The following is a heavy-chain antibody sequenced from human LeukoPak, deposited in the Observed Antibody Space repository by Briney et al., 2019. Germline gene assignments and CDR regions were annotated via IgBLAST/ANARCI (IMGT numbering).Heavy chain of an antibody. V-gene: IGHV4-4*09. Sequence: PSETLSLTCTVSGGSISSYYWSWLRQPPGKGLEWIGYIYTSGSTNYNPSLKSRVTISVDTSKNQFSLKLSSVTAADTAVYYCARGGSSWYGYYYYMDVWGKGTTVTVSS. J-gene: IGHJ6*03. D-gene: IGHD6-13*01. CDR1: GGSISSYY. CDR2: IYTSGST. CDR3: ARGGSSWYGYYYYMDV.